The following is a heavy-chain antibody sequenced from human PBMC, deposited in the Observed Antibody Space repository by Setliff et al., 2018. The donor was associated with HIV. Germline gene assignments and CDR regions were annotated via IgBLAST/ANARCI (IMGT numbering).Heavy chain of an antibody. J-gene: IGHJ4*02. CDR1: GGSFSGYH. Sequence: SETLSLTCAVYGGSFSGYHWSWIRQSPGKGLEWIGEIDHSGSTDDNPSLKSRVTISVDTSKNQFSLKLSSVSAAGTAVYYCARGHPIVPTGLVSFYFDHWGQGTLVTVSS. V-gene: IGHV4-34*01. CDR2: IDHSGST. D-gene: IGHD2-2*01. CDR3: ARGHPIVPTGLVSFYFDH.